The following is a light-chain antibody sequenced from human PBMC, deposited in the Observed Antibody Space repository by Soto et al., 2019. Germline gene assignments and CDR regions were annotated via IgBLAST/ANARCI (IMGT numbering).Light chain of an antibody. CDR3: QPYNNWPLT. CDR2: DAS. CDR1: QSIRCW. V-gene: IGKV1-5*01. Sequence: DIQMTQSPSTLSASVGDRVTITCRASQSIRCWLAWYQQKPGKAPKLLIYDASSLESGVPSRFSGSGSGTEFTLTINSLQSEDFAVYYCQPYNNWPLTCGGGTKVDIK. J-gene: IGKJ4*01.